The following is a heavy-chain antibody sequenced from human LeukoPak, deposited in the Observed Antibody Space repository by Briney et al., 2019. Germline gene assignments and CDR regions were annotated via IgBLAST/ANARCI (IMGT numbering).Heavy chain of an antibody. D-gene: IGHD3-3*01. CDR1: GFTFGDYA. CDR3: RKNYDFWSGYPDY. CDR2: IRSKAYGGTT. Sequence: GGSLRLSCTASGFTFGDYAMSWVRQAPGKGLEWVGFIRSKAYGGTTEYAASVKGRFTISRDDSKSIAYLQMNSLKTEDTAVYYCRKNYDFWSGYPDYWGQGTLVTVSS. J-gene: IGHJ4*02. V-gene: IGHV3-49*04.